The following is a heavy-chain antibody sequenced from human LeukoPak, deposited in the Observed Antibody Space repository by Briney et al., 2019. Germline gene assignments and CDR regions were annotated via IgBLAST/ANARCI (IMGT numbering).Heavy chain of an antibody. CDR2: IYYSGST. CDR3: ARGRITIFGVVIPQFIDY. V-gene: IGHV4-39*07. CDR1: GGSFSSYY. J-gene: IGHJ4*02. D-gene: IGHD3-3*01. Sequence: SETLSLTCAVYGGSFSSYYWGWIRQPPGKGLKWIGSIYYSGSTYYNPSLKSRVTISVDTSKNQFSLKLSSVTAADTAVYYCARGRITIFGVVIPQFIDYWGQGTLVTVSS.